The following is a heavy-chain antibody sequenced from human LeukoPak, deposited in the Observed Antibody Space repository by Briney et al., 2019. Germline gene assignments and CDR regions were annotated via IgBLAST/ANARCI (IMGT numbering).Heavy chain of an antibody. V-gene: IGHV3-7*01. Sequence: GGSLRLSCAASGFTFSSYWMSWVRQAPGKGLEWVANIKQDGSEKYYVDSVKGRFTISRDNAKNSLYLQMNSLRAEDTAVYYCARHLSYYYDSSGYYYSLLFDYWGQGTLVTVSS. CDR1: GFTFSSYW. J-gene: IGHJ4*02. CDR3: ARHLSYYYDSSGYYYSLLFDY. D-gene: IGHD3-22*01. CDR2: IKQDGSEK.